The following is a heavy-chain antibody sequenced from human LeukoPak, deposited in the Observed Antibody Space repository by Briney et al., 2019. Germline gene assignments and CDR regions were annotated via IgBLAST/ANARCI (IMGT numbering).Heavy chain of an antibody. CDR1: GFTFSSNW. J-gene: IGHJ4*02. CDR3: ARVRSGCYFDY. V-gene: IGHV3-7*05. CDR2: IKQDGSDK. Sequence: PGGSLRLSCAASGFTFSSNWMAWIRQAPGKGLEWVANIKQDGSDKNYVDSVKGRFTISRDNAKNTLYLQMNSLRAEGTAVYYCARVRSGCYFDYWGQGTLVTVSS. D-gene: IGHD6-19*01.